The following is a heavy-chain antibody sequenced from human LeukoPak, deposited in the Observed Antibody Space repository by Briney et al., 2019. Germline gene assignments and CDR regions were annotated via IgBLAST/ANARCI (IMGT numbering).Heavy chain of an antibody. J-gene: IGHJ6*03. Sequence: ASVKVSCKASGYTFTSYDINWVRQATGQGLEWMGWMNPNSGNTGYAQKFQGRVTMTRNTSISTAYMELSSLRSEDTAVYYCARGPSGSYRGYYYMDVWGKGTTVTVSS. V-gene: IGHV1-8*01. CDR3: ARGPSGSYRGYYYMDV. CDR1: GYTFTSYD. D-gene: IGHD1-26*01. CDR2: MNPNSGNT.